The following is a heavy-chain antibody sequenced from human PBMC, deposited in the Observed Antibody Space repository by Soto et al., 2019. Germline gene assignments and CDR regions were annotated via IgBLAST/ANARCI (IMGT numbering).Heavy chain of an antibody. J-gene: IGHJ4*02. CDR2: VYSGGNT. Sequence: GGSLRLSCAASGFNVGSNCMSWVRQDPGKGLEWVSVVYSGGNTYYADSVKGRFTVSRDNSKNTLYLQMNSLRAGDTAVYYCAGSNNWSLYYLDYWGQGTLVTVSS. V-gene: IGHV3-53*01. D-gene: IGHD1-1*01. CDR1: GFNVGSNC. CDR3: AGSNNWSLYYLDY.